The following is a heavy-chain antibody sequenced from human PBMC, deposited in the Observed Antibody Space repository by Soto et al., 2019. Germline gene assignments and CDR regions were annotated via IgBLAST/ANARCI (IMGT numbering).Heavy chain of an antibody. CDR1: GDSVSSNSGA. V-gene: IGHV6-1*01. CDR3: ARGCSSSVVCFDY. J-gene: IGHJ4*02. Sequence: PSQTLSLTCAISGDSVSSNSGAWNWIRQSPSRGLEWLGRTYYRSQWNTDYAGSVKSRITINPDTSKNRFSLQLNSVTPEDTAVYYCARGCSSSVVCFDYWGQGSLVTVSS. D-gene: IGHD6-6*01. CDR2: TYYRSQWNT.